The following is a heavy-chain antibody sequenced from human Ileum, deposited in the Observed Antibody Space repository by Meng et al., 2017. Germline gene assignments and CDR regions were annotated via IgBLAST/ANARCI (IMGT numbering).Heavy chain of an antibody. Sequence: EVQLLESGGGLLQPGGSLIHSCVGSEFTFNNLAMTWVRQTPGKGLEWVASLSASGRTPEYADSVKGRFTVSRDNSKNALFLHMTNLRVADTALDSCAKGISVIPTAFDHWCQGTLVTVSS. D-gene: IGHD2/OR15-2a*01. V-gene: IGHV3-23*01. CDR2: LSASGRTP. J-gene: IGHJ4*02. CDR3: AKGISVIPTAFDH. CDR1: EFTFNNLA.